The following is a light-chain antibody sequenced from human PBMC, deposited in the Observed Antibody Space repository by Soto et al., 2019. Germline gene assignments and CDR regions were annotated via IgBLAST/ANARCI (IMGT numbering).Light chain of an antibody. V-gene: IGKV1-9*01. CDR1: QGISSY. Sequence: DIQLTQSPSFLSASVGDRVTITCRASQGISSYLAWYQQKPGKAPKLLIYAASTLQSGVPSRFRGSGSGTYFTLTISSLQPEEFATYYCQQLNSYPPITFGGGTKVEIK. CDR3: QQLNSYPPIT. J-gene: IGKJ4*01. CDR2: AAS.